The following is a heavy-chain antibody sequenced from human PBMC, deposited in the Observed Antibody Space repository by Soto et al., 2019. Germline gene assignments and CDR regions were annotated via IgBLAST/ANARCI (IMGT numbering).Heavy chain of an antibody. CDR1: GFTFSSYA. V-gene: IGHV3-23*01. Sequence: GGSLRLSCAASGFTFSSYAMSWVRQAPGKGLEWVSAISGSGGSTYYADSVKGRFTISRDNAKKSLYLQMNSLRAEDTAVYYCARVGGFCSGGSCQVLFFDSWGQGALVTVSS. CDR3: ARVGGFCSGGSCQVLFFDS. D-gene: IGHD2-15*01. J-gene: IGHJ4*02. CDR2: ISGSGGST.